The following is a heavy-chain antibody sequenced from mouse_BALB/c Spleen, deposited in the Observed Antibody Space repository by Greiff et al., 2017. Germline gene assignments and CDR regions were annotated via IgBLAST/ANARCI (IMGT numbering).Heavy chain of an antibody. Sequence: DVMLVESGGGLVQPGGSLKLSCAASGFTFSSYGMSWVRQTPDKRLELVATINSNGGSTYYPDSVKGRFTISRDNAKNTLYLQMSSLKSEDTAMYYCARGAYYGYDGWYFDVWGAGTTVTVSS. CDR2: INSNGGST. CDR3: ARGAYYGYDGWYFDV. J-gene: IGHJ1*01. D-gene: IGHD2-9*01. V-gene: IGHV5-6-3*01. CDR1: GFTFSSYG.